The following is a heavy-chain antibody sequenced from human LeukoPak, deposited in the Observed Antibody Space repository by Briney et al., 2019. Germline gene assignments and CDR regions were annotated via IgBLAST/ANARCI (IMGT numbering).Heavy chain of an antibody. CDR1: GYTFTSYD. D-gene: IGHD4-17*01. CDR2: MNPNSGNT. V-gene: IGHV1-8*01. J-gene: IGHJ4*02. CDR3: ARGNHDYGDYEGY. Sequence: ASVKVSCKASGYTFTSYDINWVRQATGQGLECMGWMNPNSGNTGYAQKFQGRVTMTRNTSISTAYMELSSLRSEDTAVYYCARGNHDYGDYEGYWGQGTLVTVSS.